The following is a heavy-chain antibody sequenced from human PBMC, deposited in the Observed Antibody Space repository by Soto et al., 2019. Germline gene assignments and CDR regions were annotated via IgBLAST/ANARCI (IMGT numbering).Heavy chain of an antibody. D-gene: IGHD2-15*01. CDR1: GDSISNNY. J-gene: IGHJ4*02. CDR3: ARLSTTSATPFDY. V-gene: IGHV4-59*08. Sequence: PSETLSLTCTVSGDSISNNYWNWIRQSPGKGLEWIAYISYTGTTSYNPSLRSRVSISLDTSKNQFSLKLRSVTTEDSAVYYCARLSTTSATPFDYWGQGTLVTVSS. CDR2: ISYTGTT.